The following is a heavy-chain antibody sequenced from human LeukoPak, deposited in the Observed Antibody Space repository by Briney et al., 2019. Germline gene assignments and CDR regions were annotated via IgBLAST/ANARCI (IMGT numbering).Heavy chain of an antibody. CDR3: ASYVDTAMVNHWYFDL. CDR2: IYYSGST. J-gene: IGHJ2*01. V-gene: IGHV4-59*08. Sequence: SETLSLTCTVSGGSISSYYWSWIRQPPGKGLEWIGYIYYSGSTNYNPSLKSRVTISVDTSKNQFSLKLSSVTAADTAVYYCASYVDTAMVNHWYFDLWGRGTLVTVSS. D-gene: IGHD5-18*01. CDR1: GGSISSYY.